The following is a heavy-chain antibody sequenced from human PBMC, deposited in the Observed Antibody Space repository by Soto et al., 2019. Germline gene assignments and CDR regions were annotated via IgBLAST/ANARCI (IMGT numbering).Heavy chain of an antibody. Sequence: GESLKISFKGSGYSFTSYWIGWVRQMPGKGLEWMGIIYPGDSDTRYSPSFQGQVTISADKAISTAYLQWSSLKASDTAMYYCARPQGPYSSSAFDYGGQGTLVTVSS. CDR2: IYPGDSDT. J-gene: IGHJ4*02. CDR1: GYSFTSYW. CDR3: ARPQGPYSSSAFDY. V-gene: IGHV5-51*01. D-gene: IGHD6-6*01.